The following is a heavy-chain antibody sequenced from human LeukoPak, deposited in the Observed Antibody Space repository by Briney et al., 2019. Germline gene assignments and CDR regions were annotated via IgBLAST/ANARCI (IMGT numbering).Heavy chain of an antibody. CDR1: GGSISSGGYY. CDR3: ARDTLRYFDL. CDR2: IYYSGST. Sequence: SQTLSLTCTVSGGSISSGGYYWSWIRQRPGKGLEWIGYIYYSGSTYYSPSLKSRVTISVDTSKNQFSLKLSSVTAADTAVYYCARDTLRYFDLWGRGTLVTVSS. V-gene: IGHV4-31*03. J-gene: IGHJ2*01.